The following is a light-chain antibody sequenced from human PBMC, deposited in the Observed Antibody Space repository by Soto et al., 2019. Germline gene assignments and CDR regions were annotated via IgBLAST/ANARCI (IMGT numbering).Light chain of an antibody. Sequence: DIHMTQSPSTLSGSVGNRFTITCRASQTISSWLAWYQQKPGKAPKLLIYKASTLKSGVPSRFRGSGSGTEFTLTISSLQPDDFATYYCQHYNSSPEAFGHGTKVDIK. V-gene: IGKV1-5*03. CDR2: KAS. CDR3: QHYNSSPEA. J-gene: IGKJ1*01. CDR1: QTISSW.